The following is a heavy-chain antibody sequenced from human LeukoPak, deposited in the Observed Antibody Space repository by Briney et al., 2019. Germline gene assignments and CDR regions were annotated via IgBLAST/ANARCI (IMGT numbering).Heavy chain of an antibody. CDR1: GGSISSGGYS. CDR2: IYHSGSA. Sequence: SQTLSLTCAVSGGSISSGGYSWSWTRQPPGKGLEWIGYIYHSGSAYYNPSLKSRVTISVDRSKNQFSLKLSSVTAADTAVYYCVRTYSIGWSTGVFDIWGQGTMVTVSS. CDR3: VRTYSIGWSTGVFDI. J-gene: IGHJ3*02. V-gene: IGHV4-30-2*01. D-gene: IGHD6-19*01.